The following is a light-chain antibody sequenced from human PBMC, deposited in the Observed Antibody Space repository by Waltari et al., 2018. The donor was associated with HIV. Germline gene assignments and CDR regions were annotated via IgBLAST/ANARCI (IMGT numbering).Light chain of an antibody. CDR2: WAS. Sequence: DIVMTQSPDSLAVSLGERATIKCKSSQSIFYNSNNKNDLAWYQQKPGQPPKLLIYWASTRESGVPDRFSGSGSGTYFTLTISSLQAEDVAVYYCQQYFTSPVTFGQGTKLEIK. CDR3: QQYFTSPVT. V-gene: IGKV4-1*01. J-gene: IGKJ2*01. CDR1: QSIFYNSNNKND.